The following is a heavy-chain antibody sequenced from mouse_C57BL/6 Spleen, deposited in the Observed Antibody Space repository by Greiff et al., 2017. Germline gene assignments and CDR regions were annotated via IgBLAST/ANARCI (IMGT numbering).Heavy chain of an antibody. J-gene: IGHJ4*01. V-gene: IGHV2-3*01. CDR1: WFSLTSYG. D-gene: IGHD1-1*01. CDR2: IWGDGST. CDR3: AKTYYGSSPSLFYAMDY. Sequence: VKLKQSGPGLVAPSQSLSITCTVSWFSLTSYGVSWVRQPPGPGLAWLGVIWGDGSTNSHSALISRLSISKDNSKSKVLLKLNSLHTDDTATYYCAKTYYGSSPSLFYAMDYWGHEASDTVSS.